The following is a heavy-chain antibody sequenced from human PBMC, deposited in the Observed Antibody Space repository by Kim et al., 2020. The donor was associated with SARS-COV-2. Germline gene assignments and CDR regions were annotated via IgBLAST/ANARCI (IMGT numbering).Heavy chain of an antibody. CDR2: IWYDGSNK. CDR3: AKVIASDIVVVPAAIYNYYGMDV. D-gene: IGHD2-2*01. Sequence: GGSLRLSCAASGFTFSSYAMHWVRQAPGKGLEWVAVIWYDGSNKYYADSVKGRFTISRDNSKNTLYLQMNSLRAEDTAVYYCAKVIASDIVVVPAAIYNYYGMDVWGQGTTVTVSS. CDR1: GFTFSSYA. V-gene: IGHV3-33*06. J-gene: IGHJ6*02.